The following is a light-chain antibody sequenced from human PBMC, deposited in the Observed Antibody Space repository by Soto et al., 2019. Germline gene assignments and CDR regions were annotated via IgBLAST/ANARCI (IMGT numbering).Light chain of an antibody. CDR3: QQRSNWHT. CDR2: DAS. CDR1: QSVSSY. Sequence: EIVLTQSPATLSLSPGERATLSCRASQSVSSYLAWYQQKPGQAPRLLIYDASNRATGIPARFSGCGSGTDFTLTISSLEPEDFAVYYCQQRSNWHTFGQGTKVEIK. V-gene: IGKV3-11*01. J-gene: IGKJ1*01.